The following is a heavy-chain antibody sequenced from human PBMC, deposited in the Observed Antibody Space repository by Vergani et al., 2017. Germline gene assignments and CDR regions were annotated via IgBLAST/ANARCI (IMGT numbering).Heavy chain of an antibody. CDR3: ARTSGRNITCHAKACWFDS. Sequence: QVTLKESGPALVKPTQTLTLTCSLSGFSLSSGGMRVSWIRHPPGKALEWLARIDWDNTKVYSSSLKSRLFISKDISKNEVVLTMTNMDPVDTATYYCARTSGRNITCHAKACWFDSWGQGILVTVSS. V-gene: IGHV2-70*04. CDR1: GFSLSSGGMR. J-gene: IGHJ5*01. CDR2: IDWDNTK. D-gene: IGHD2/OR15-2a*01.